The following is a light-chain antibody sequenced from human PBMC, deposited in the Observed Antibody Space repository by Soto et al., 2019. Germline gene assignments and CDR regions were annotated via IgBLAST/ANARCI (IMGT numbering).Light chain of an antibody. Sequence: QSALPQPASVSGSPGQPITISCTGTSSDVGGYRYVSWYQQHPGKAPKLMIYEVSNRPSGVSNRFSGSKSGNTASLTISGLQAEDEADYYCSSYSSSSTLYVFGTGTKLTVL. CDR1: SSDVGGYRY. CDR3: SSYSSSSTLYV. V-gene: IGLV2-14*01. J-gene: IGLJ1*01. CDR2: EVS.